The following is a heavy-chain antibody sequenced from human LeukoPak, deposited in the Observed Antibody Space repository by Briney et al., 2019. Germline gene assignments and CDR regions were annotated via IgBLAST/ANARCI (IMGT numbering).Heavy chain of an antibody. J-gene: IGHJ4*02. V-gene: IGHV4-61*09. D-gene: IGHD5-18*01. CDR1: GGSISSGSYY. Sequence: SETLSLTCTVSGGSISSGSYYWSWIRQPAGKGLEWIGHIYTSGSTYYNPSLKSRVTISVDTSKNQFSLKLNSVTAADTAVYYCARHLYSYGSWDYWGQGTLVTVSS. CDR2: IYTSGST. CDR3: ARHLYSYGSWDY.